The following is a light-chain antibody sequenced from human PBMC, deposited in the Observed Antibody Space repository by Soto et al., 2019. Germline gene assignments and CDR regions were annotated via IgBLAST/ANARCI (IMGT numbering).Light chain of an antibody. CDR2: EVS. V-gene: IGLV2-14*01. CDR3: SSYTSSSPLV. J-gene: IGLJ1*01. Sequence: QSALTQPASVSGSPGQSITISCTGTSSDVGGYNYVSWYQQHPGKAPKLMISEVSNRPSGVSNRFSGSKSGNTASLTISGLQAEDEADYYCSSYTSSSPLVFGTGTKLTVL. CDR1: SSDVGGYNY.